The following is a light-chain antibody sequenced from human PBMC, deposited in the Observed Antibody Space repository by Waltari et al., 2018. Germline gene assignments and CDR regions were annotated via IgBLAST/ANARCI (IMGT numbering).Light chain of an antibody. CDR1: KLGDKY. CDR2: QDS. Sequence: SYELTQPPSVSVSPGQTASITCSGDKLGDKYACWYQQEPGQSPVLVIYQDSKGPSGIPERFSGSNSGNTATLTISGTQAMDEADYYCQAWDSSTNVFGTGTKVTVL. CDR3: QAWDSSTNV. V-gene: IGLV3-1*01. J-gene: IGLJ1*01.